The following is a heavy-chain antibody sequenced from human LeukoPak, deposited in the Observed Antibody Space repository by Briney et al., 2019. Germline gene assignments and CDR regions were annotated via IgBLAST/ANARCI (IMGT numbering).Heavy chain of an antibody. CDR2: IHESGSYQ. CDR1: GFTFNNYW. CDR3: ARDIPGGASFLDQ. J-gene: IGHJ5*02. V-gene: IGHV3-7*01. D-gene: IGHD5-18*01. Sequence: GGSLRLSCAASGFTFNNYWMTWVRQAPGKGLEWVAHIHESGSYQNYVDSVRGRFTVSRDNTKRVLYLQMDSLRAEDTAVYYCARDIPGGASFLDQWGQGALVTVSS.